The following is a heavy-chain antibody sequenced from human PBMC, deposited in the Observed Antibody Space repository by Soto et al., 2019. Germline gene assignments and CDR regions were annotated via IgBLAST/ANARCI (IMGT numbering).Heavy chain of an antibody. CDR3: ARGGLYSYPY. Sequence: GASVNGSCKASGYTFIGYSIHWVRQAPGQGLEWRGRSNPNSGETNFAQTLRGRVTMTTDTCISTAFMELSRLTSDDTAVYYCARGGLYSYPYWGQGTLVTVSS. CDR1: GYTFIGYS. V-gene: IGHV1-2*02. D-gene: IGHD3-16*02. CDR2: SNPNSGET. J-gene: IGHJ4*02.